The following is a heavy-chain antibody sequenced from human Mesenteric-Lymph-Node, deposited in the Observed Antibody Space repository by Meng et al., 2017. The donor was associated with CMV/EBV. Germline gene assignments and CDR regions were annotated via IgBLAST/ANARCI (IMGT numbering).Heavy chain of an antibody. CDR1: GGSFSGYY. CDR3: ARGTPSYYDFWSGQGDY. D-gene: IGHD3-3*01. J-gene: IGHJ4*02. CDR2: INHSGST. Sequence: ETLSLTCAVYGGSFSGYYWSWIRQPPGKGLEWIGEINHSGSTNYNPSLKSRVTISVDTSKNQFSLKLSSVTAADTAVYYCARGTPSYYDFWSGQGDYWGQGTLVTVSS. V-gene: IGHV4-34*01.